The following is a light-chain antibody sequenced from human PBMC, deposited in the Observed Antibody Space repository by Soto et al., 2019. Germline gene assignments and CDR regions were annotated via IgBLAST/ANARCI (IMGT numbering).Light chain of an antibody. CDR2: DAS. CDR3: QQRAIWPPYT. CDR1: QSVSAY. Sequence: EIVLTQFPATLSLSPEERATLSCRASQSVSAYLAWYQQKPGQAPRLLIWDASNRATGIPARFSGSGSGTDFTLTISSLEPEDFAVYYCQQRAIWPPYTFGQGTKVEIK. J-gene: IGKJ2*01. V-gene: IGKV3-11*01.